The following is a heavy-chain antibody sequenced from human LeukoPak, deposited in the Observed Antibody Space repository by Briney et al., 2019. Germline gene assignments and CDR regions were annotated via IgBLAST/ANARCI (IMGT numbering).Heavy chain of an antibody. CDR1: GFTFSSYA. V-gene: IGHV3-23*01. Sequence: GGSLRLSCAASGFTFSSYAMSWVRQAPGKGLEWVSSISGNSGRTYYADSVKGRFSISRDNSNNTLYLQMKSLRAEDAAVYYCAKSTSSWERVDYWGQGTLVTVSS. J-gene: IGHJ4*02. CDR3: AKSTSSWERVDY. CDR2: ISGNSGRT. D-gene: IGHD6-13*01.